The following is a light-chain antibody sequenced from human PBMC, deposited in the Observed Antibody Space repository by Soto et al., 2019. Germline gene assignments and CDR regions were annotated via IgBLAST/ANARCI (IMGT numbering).Light chain of an antibody. CDR1: SSDIGGFNF. Sequence: QSVLTQPASVSASPGHSITISCTGTSSDIGGFNFVSWYQQYPGQAPKLLIYAVSSRPSGVSNRFSGSKSGNTASLTISDLQPEDEAEYHCCSYTNANTFYVFGSGTKLTVL. V-gene: IGLV2-14*03. J-gene: IGLJ6*01. CDR2: AVS. CDR3: CSYTNANTFYV.